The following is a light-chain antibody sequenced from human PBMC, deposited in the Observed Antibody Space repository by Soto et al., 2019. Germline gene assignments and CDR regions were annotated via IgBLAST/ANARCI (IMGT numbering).Light chain of an antibody. V-gene: IGKV1-27*01. CDR1: QGISNY. J-gene: IGKJ5*01. Sequence: DIQMTQSPSSLSASVGDRVTITCRASQGISNYLAWYQQKPGKVPKLLIYAASTLQSGVPSRFSGSRSGTDFTLTISSLQPEDVATYYCQKYNSALSITFGQGTRLEIK. CDR2: AAS. CDR3: QKYNSALSIT.